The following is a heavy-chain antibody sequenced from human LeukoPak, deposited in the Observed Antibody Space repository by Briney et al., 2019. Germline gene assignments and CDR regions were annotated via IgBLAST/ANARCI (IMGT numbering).Heavy chain of an antibody. V-gene: IGHV6-1*01. CDR1: GDSVSSNSAA. CDR3: ARDPVGGSTVFDY. Sequence: SQTLSLTCAISGDSVSSNSAAWNWIRQSPSRGLEWLGRTYYRSKWYYDYAVAVKSRISTNPDTSKNQFSLQLSSVTPEDTAVYYCARDPVGGSTVFDYWGQGTLVTVSS. CDR2: TYYRSKWYY. D-gene: IGHD3-16*01. J-gene: IGHJ4*02.